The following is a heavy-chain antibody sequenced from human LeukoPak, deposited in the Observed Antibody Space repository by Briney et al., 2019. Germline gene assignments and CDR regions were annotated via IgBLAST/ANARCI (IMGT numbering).Heavy chain of an antibody. V-gene: IGHV2-5*02. CDR3: AHRPSGLRLFDY. J-gene: IGHJ4*02. CDR1: GFSLSTSGVG. CDR2: IYWDDDK. D-gene: IGHD3-3*01. Sequence: SGPTLVNPTQTLTMTCTFSGFSLSTSGVGVGWIRQPPGKALEWLALIYWDDDKRYSPSLKSRLTITKDTSKNQVALTMTNMDPVDTATYYCAHRPSGLRLFDYWGQGTLVTVSS.